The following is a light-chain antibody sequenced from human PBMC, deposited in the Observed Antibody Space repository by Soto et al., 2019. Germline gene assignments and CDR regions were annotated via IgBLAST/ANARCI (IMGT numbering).Light chain of an antibody. CDR1: SYNIGADYD. CDR2: GNS. J-gene: IGLJ1*01. Sequence: QSVLTQPPSVSGAPGQRVTLSCTGSSYNIGADYDVHWYQQLPGRAPKLLIFGNSNRPSGVPDRFSGSKSGTSASLAITGLRAEDDAEYYCQSSERGLSGYVFGTGTKLTVL. V-gene: IGLV1-40*01. CDR3: QSSERGLSGYV.